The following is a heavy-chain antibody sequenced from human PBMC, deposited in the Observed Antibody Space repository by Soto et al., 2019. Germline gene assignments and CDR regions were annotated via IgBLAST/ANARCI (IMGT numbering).Heavy chain of an antibody. CDR3: AKDPSFYCSSTSCYESWFDP. D-gene: IGHD2-2*01. V-gene: IGHV3-23*01. CDR1: GLPFSSYA. CDR2: IGGSGGST. J-gene: IGHJ5*02. Sequence: PVGSLRLSCPSYGLPFSSYARSWVRQAPGKGLDGVSGIGGSGGSTYYADSVKGRFTISRDNSTNTLYLQMNSLRAEDTAVYYCAKDPSFYCSSTSCYESWFDPWGQGTLVTVSS.